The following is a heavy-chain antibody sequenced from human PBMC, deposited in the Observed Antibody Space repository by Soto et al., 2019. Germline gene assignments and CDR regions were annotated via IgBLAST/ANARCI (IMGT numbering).Heavy chain of an antibody. V-gene: IGHV3-7*01. CDR2: INQDGSEK. CDR3: SRSLNS. J-gene: IGHJ4*02. Sequence: HPGGSLRLSCAASGFTFSTYWMDWVRQTPGKGLEWVANINQDGSEKNYVDSVKGRFTIYRDNAKNSLYLQMSSLTAEDSALYYCSRSLNSWGQGTLVTVS. CDR1: GFTFSTYW.